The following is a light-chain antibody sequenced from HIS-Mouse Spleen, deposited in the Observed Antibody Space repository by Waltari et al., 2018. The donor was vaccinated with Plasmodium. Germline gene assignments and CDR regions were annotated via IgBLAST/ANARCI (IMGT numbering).Light chain of an antibody. J-gene: IGLJ1*01. V-gene: IGLV2-14*03. CDR3: SSYTSSSTLNYV. CDR2: DVS. Sequence: QSALTQPASVSGSPGQSITISCTGTSSDVGGYNYVSWYQQHPGKAPKLMIYDVSNRPSGFSNRFSGSKSGNTASLTSSGLQAEDEADYYCSSYTSSSTLNYVFGTGTKVTVL. CDR1: SSDVGGYNY.